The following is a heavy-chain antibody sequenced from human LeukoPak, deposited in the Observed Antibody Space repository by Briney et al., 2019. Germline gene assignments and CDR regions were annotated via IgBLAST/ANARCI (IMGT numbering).Heavy chain of an antibody. CDR2: ISGSGGST. CDR3: AKDLDSSGCNNFDD. CDR1: GFTFSSYA. V-gene: IGHV3-23*01. J-gene: IGHJ4*01. Sequence: GGSLRLSCAASGFTFSSYAMSWVRQAPGKGLEWVSAISGSGGSTYYADSVKGRFTISRDNSKNTLYLQMNSLIAEDTAVYYSAKDLDSSGCNNFDDWGHGTLVTVSS. D-gene: IGHD6-19*01.